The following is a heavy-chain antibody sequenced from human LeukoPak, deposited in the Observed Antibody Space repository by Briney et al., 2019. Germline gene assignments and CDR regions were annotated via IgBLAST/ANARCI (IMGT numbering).Heavy chain of an antibody. J-gene: IGHJ4*02. D-gene: IGHD3-22*01. Sequence: SETLSLTCTVSGGSISSYYCSWIRQPPGKGLEWIGYIYYSGSTNYNPSLKSRVTISVDTSKNQFSLKLSSVTAADTAVYYCAREGAYYYDSSGYFDYWGQGTLVTVSS. CDR3: AREGAYYYDSSGYFDY. CDR1: GGSISSYY. CDR2: IYYSGST. V-gene: IGHV4-59*01.